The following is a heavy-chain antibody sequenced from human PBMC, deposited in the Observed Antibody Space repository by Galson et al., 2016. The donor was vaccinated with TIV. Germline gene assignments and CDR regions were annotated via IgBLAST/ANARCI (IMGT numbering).Heavy chain of an antibody. Sequence: SLRLSCAASGFTFSSHAMSWVRQAPGKGLEWVSAISGGGGRTYYADSVKGRFTISRDNSNSTLFLQMNSLRAEDTALYYCAKVPSSGFSYYYGWDVWGQGTTVTVS. CDR1: GFTFSSHA. V-gene: IGHV3-23*01. J-gene: IGHJ6*02. CDR2: ISGGGGRT. D-gene: IGHD3-10*01. CDR3: AKVPSSGFSYYYGWDV.